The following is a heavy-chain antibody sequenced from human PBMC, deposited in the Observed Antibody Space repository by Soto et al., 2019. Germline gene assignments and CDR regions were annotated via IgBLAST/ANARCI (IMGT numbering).Heavy chain of an antibody. CDR3: AATGRGIGYYCAVDV. CDR1: GFTFTRSA. V-gene: IGHV1-58*01. D-gene: IGHD3-16*01. Sequence: SVKVSCKASGFTFTRSAVQWVRQARGQRLEWIGWIVVDSGNTIYAQKFQERVTITRDMSTSTLYMELGSLRSEDTAVYYCAATGRGIGYYCAVDVWGPGTTVTVSS. CDR2: IVVDSGNT. J-gene: IGHJ6*02.